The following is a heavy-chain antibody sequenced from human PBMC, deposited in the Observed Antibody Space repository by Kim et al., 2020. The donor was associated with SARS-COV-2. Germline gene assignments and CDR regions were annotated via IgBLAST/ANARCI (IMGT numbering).Heavy chain of an antibody. CDR3: AKRSGWTHDDAFDI. V-gene: IGHV3-23*01. Sequence: PASVKGRFTISRDNARNTLYLQMNSLRAADTAVYYCAKRSGWTHDDAFDIWGQGTMVTVSS. J-gene: IGHJ3*02. D-gene: IGHD6-19*01.